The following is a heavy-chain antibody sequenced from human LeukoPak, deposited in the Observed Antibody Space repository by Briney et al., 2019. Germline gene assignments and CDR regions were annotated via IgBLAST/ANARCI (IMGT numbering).Heavy chain of an antibody. CDR1: GGTISSYY. J-gene: IGHJ4*02. Sequence: SETLSLTCSISGGTISSYYWNWIRQPAGKGLEWIGRIYTSGSTNYNPSLKSRVTMSVDTSKKQFSLKLTSVTAADTAVYYCARSVVADKPHALWGQGTLVTVSS. D-gene: IGHD2-15*01. CDR2: IYTSGST. V-gene: IGHV4-4*07. CDR3: ARSVVADKPHAL.